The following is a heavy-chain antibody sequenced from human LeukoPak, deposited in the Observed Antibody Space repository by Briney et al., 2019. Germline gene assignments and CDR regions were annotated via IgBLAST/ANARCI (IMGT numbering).Heavy chain of an antibody. CDR2: FSGSGGHT. CDR1: GFNFTNYV. CDR3: ARDSNPRDGPVFYDAFDV. J-gene: IGHJ3*01. D-gene: IGHD3-3*01. Sequence: GGSLRLSCAASGFNFTNYVRGWGRQAPGRGLEWVSAFSGSGGHTYYADAVEGRFTISRDTSKNTLYLQMDSLRAEDTAVYFCARDSNPRDGPVFYDAFDVWGPGTMVTVSS. V-gene: IGHV3-23*01.